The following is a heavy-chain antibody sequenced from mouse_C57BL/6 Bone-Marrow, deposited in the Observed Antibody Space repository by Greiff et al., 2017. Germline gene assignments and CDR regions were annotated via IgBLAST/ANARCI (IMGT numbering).Heavy chain of an antibody. J-gene: IGHJ3*01. D-gene: IGHD4-1*02. CDR1: GYTFTSYW. V-gene: IGHV1-69*01. CDR2: IDPSDSYT. CDR3: ARSQLGAFAY. Sequence: QVQLQQPGAELVMPGASVKLSCKASGYTFTSYWMHWVKQRPGQGLEWIGEIDPSDSYTNYNQKFKGKSTLTVDKSSSTAYMQLSSLTSGDSAVYYCARSQLGAFAYWGQGTLVTVSA.